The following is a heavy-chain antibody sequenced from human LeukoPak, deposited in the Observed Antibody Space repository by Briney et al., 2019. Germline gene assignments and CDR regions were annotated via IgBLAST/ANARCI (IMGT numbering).Heavy chain of an antibody. Sequence: GASVKVSCKASGYTFNGYYMHWVRQAPGQGLEWMGWMNPNTGNTGYAQKFQGRVTMTRDTSISTAYMELSSLRSDDTAVYYCARKFLGSRGYYFDYWGQGTLVTVSS. D-gene: IGHD3-10*01. V-gene: IGHV1-8*02. CDR2: MNPNTGNT. J-gene: IGHJ4*02. CDR3: ARKFLGSRGYYFDY. CDR1: GYTFNGYY.